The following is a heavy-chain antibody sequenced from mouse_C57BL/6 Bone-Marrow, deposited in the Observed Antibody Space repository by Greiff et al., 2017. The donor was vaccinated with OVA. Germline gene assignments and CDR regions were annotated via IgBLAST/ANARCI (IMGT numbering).Heavy chain of an antibody. CDR2: IIDSGST. CDR3: ARRLNYYGSSYFDV. V-gene: IGHV3-8*01. D-gene: IGHD1-1*01. J-gene: IGHJ1*03. Sequence: EVQLVESGPGLAKPSQTLSLTCSVTGYSITSDYWNWIWSVPVNKLEYRGYIIDSGSTYYNPSLKSRISITRDTSKNQYYLQLNSVTTEDTATYYCARRLNYYGSSYFDVWGTGTTVTVSS. CDR1: GYSITSDY.